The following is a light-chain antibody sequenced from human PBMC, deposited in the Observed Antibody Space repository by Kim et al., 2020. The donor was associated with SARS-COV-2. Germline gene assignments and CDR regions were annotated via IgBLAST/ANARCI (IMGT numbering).Light chain of an antibody. Sequence: SPGQSITISGTRNSSDVGSYNLVSWYQQHPGKAPKLMIYEVSKRPSGVSNRFSGSKSGNTASLTISGLQAEDEADYYCCSYAGSVVFGGGTQLTV. V-gene: IGLV2-23*02. CDR1: SSDVGSYNL. J-gene: IGLJ2*01. CDR3: CSYAGSVV. CDR2: EVS.